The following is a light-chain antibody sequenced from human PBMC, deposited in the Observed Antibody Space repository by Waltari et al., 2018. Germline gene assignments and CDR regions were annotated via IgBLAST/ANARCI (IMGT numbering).Light chain of an antibody. V-gene: IGKV3-11*01. CDR2: DAS. Sequence: DIVLTQSPAPLSSSPGERATIYCSASQRVNTYLAWYQQKLGQSPRLLIYDASNRATGIPARFSGSGSGTDFTLTISSLEPDDFALYYCQQRSNWPITFGQGTRLEI. CDR1: QRVNTY. CDR3: QQRSNWPIT. J-gene: IGKJ5*01.